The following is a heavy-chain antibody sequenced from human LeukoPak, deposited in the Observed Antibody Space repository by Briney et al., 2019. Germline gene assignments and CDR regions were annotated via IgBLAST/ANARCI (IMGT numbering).Heavy chain of an antibody. Sequence: SETLSLTSIVSAGSIGSSSSYWGWIRQPPGKGLEWIGNIYYAGKSYYSPSLNSRVTISVDTSKNQFFLKLSSVTAADTAVYYCARRAAGNDAFDIWGQGTMVTVSS. CDR2: IYYAGKS. V-gene: IGHV4-39*07. CDR3: ARRAAGNDAFDI. J-gene: IGHJ3*02. CDR1: AGSIGSSSSY. D-gene: IGHD6-13*01.